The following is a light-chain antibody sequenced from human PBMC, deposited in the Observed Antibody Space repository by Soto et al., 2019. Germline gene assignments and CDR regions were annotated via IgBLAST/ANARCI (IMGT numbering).Light chain of an antibody. CDR2: AAS. J-gene: IGKJ2*01. Sequence: DIQLTQSPSILSASVGDRVTITGRASQAISSSLAWYQHNPGKAPKLLIYAASTLQNGVPSSFSGSGSGTEFTLTISSLQPEDFATYYCQHLNDYRYTFGQGTKVEIK. CDR1: QAISSS. CDR3: QHLNDYRYT. V-gene: IGKV1-9*01.